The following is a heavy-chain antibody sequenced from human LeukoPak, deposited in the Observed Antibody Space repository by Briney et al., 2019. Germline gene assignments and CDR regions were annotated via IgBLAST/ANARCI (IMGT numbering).Heavy chain of an antibody. CDR2: ISSSGGST. CDR3: AKEAGNGLSYFDY. CDR1: GFTFSSYA. J-gene: IGHJ4*02. Sequence: GGSLRLSCAASGFTFSSYAMSWVRQAPGKGLEWVSGISSSGGSTFYADSVKGRFTISRNNSKNTVYLQMISLRAEDTAVYHCAKEAGNGLSYFDYWGQGSLVTVSS. D-gene: IGHD6-19*01. V-gene: IGHV3-23*01.